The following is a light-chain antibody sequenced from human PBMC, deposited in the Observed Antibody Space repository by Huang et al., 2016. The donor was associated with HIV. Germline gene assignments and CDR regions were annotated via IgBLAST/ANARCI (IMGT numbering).Light chain of an antibody. V-gene: IGKV3-15*01. CDR3: QHYDNWAPAT. J-gene: IGKJ1*01. Sequence: EIVMTQSPVTLSVSPGESATLSCRASQNVSTNLAWYQHKPGRAPRLLISGASTRATSVPARFSASGSGTECTLTVGGLRADDFAVYYCQHYDNWAPATFGQGTKLEFK. CDR2: GAS. CDR1: QNVSTN.